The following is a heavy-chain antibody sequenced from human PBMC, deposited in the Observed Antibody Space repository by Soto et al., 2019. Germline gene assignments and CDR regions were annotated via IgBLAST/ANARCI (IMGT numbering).Heavy chain of an antibody. Sequence: EVQLVESGGGLVQPGGSLRLSCGASGFTFRNYDMHWVRQGTGKGLEWVSGISAAGDPDYADSVERRFTISRENAQNSFFLQMNSLRVGDTAVYYCARTDRDFYGLDVWGQGTTVIVSS. J-gene: IGHJ6*02. CDR1: GFTFRNYD. V-gene: IGHV3-13*05. CDR2: ISAAGDP. CDR3: ARTDRDFYGLDV.